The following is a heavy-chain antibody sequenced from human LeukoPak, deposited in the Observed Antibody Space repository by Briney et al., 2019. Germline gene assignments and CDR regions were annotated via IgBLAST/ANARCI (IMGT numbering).Heavy chain of an antibody. Sequence: ASVKVSCKASGGTFSSYAISWVRQAPGQGLECMGRIIPIFGTANYEQKFQGRVTIPTDESTSTAYMELSSLRSEATAVYYCARVGDSYYDSSGYPNAFDIWRQGTMVTVSS. CDR1: GGTFSSYA. J-gene: IGHJ3*02. CDR3: ARVGDSYYDSSGYPNAFDI. D-gene: IGHD3-22*01. CDR2: IIPIFGTA. V-gene: IGHV1-69*05.